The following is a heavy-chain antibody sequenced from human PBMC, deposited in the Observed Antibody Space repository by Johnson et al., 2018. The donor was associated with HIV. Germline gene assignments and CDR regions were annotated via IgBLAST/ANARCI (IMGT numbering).Heavy chain of an antibody. D-gene: IGHD3-22*01. CDR3: ARGRKSSGYIDAFDI. CDR2: ISSSGSTI. J-gene: IGHJ3*02. CDR1: GFTFSDYY. Sequence: QVQVVESGGGLVKPGGSLRLSCAASGFTFSDYYMSWIRQAPRKGLEWISYISSSGSTIYYQDSVKGRFTISRDNAKNSLYLQMNSLRAEDTAVYYCARGRKSSGYIDAFDIWGQGTMVTVSS. V-gene: IGHV3-11*04.